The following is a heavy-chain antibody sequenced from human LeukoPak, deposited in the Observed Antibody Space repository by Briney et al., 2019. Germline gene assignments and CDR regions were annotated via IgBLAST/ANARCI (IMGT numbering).Heavy chain of an antibody. D-gene: IGHD6-13*01. V-gene: IGHV3-7*04. Sequence: GGSLRLSCAASGFTFSSYWMSWVRQAPGKGLEWVANIKQDGSEKYYVDSVKGRFTISRDNAKNSLYLQMNSLRAEDTAVYYCARGGESSLYYFDYWGQGTLVTVSS. CDR1: GFTFSSYW. CDR2: IKQDGSEK. J-gene: IGHJ4*02. CDR3: ARGGESSLYYFDY.